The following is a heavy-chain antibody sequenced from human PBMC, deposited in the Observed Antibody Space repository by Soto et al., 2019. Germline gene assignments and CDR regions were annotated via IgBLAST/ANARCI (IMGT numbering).Heavy chain of an antibody. J-gene: IGHJ4*02. Sequence: ASVKVSCKASGYTFTSYGISWVRQAPGQGLEWMGWISAYNGNTNYAQKLQGRVTMTTDTSTSTAYMELRSLRSDDTAVYYCARDASPAAFQRLGELSPTPIGYWGQGTLVTVSS. CDR1: GYTFTSYG. V-gene: IGHV1-18*01. CDR2: ISAYNGNT. CDR3: ARDASPAAFQRLGELSPTPIGY. D-gene: IGHD3-16*02.